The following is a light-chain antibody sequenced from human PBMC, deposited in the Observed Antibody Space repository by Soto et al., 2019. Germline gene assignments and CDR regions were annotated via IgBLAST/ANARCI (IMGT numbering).Light chain of an antibody. V-gene: IGKV3-20*01. CDR1: QSVSSSY. CDR2: GAS. J-gene: IGKJ1*01. Sequence: EIVLTQSPGTLSLSPGERATLSCRASQSVSSSYLAWYQQKPGQAPRLLIYGASSRATGIPDRFSGSGSGTDFTLTISSLQPDDFATYFCQQYHTYPWTFGQGTKV. CDR3: QQYHTYPWT.